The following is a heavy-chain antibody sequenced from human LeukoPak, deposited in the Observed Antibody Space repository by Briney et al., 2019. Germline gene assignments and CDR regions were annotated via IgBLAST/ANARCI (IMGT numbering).Heavy chain of an antibody. V-gene: IGHV4-61*02. J-gene: IGHJ4*02. CDR3: ARESHDSSGYHDY. CDR1: GDSISSDDYY. Sequence: SETLSLTCTVSGDSISSDDYYWSWIRQPAGKGLEWIGRFSASGNSNYNPSLKSRLTISVDTSKDQFSLKLTSVTAADTAVYYCARESHDSSGYHDYWGQGTLVTVSS. D-gene: IGHD3-22*01. CDR2: FSASGNS.